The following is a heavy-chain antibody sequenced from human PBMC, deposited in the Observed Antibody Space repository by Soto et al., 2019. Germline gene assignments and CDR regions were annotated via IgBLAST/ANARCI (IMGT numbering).Heavy chain of an antibody. V-gene: IGHV1-24*01. Sequence: ASVKVSCKVSGYTLTELSMHWVRQAPGKGLEWMGGFDPEDGETIYAQKFQGRVTMTEDTSTDTAYMELSSLRSEDTAVYYCATGITIFGVVITIFDYWGQGTRVTVSS. CDR3: ATGITIFGVVITIFDY. CDR2: FDPEDGET. D-gene: IGHD3-3*01. CDR1: GYTLTELS. J-gene: IGHJ4*02.